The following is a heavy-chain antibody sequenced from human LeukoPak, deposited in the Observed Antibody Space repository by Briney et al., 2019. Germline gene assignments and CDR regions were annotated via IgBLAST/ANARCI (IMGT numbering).Heavy chain of an antibody. CDR2: ISATGGST. J-gene: IGHJ4*02. CDR1: GFTFSSYA. CDR3: AKDSGSYRYFDY. V-gene: IGHV3-23*01. Sequence: GGSLRLSCAASGFTFSSYAMSWVRQAPGMGLEWVSSISATGGSTYYADSVRGRFTISRDNSKNTLYLQMNSLRAADTAVYYCAKDSGSYRYFDYWGQGTLVTVSS. D-gene: IGHD1-26*01.